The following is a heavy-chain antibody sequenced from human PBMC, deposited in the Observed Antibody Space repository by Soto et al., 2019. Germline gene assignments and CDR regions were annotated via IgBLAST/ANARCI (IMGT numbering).Heavy chain of an antibody. J-gene: IGHJ5*02. V-gene: IGHV4-34*01. D-gene: IGHD6-13*01. CDR2: INHSGST. Sequence: ETLSLTCAVYGGSFSGYYWSWIRQPPGKGLEWIGEINHSGSTNYNPSLKSRVTISVDTSKNQFSLKLSSVTAADAAVYYCARGLGAAGRKPAPLNWFDPWGQGTLVTVSS. CDR3: ARGLGAAGRKPAPLNWFDP. CDR1: GGSFSGYY.